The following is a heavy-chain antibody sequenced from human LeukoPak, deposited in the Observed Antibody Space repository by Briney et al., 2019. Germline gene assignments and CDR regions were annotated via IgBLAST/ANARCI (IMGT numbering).Heavy chain of an antibody. V-gene: IGHV4-4*02. D-gene: IGHD5-24*01. J-gene: IGHJ5*02. CDR2: IYHSGNT. Sequence: PSETLSLTCAVPGASISSRNWWSWVRQPPGKGLEWIGEIYHSGNTNYNPSLKSRVTISLDKSKNQFSLKLSSVTAADTAVYYCARGPVDGMTTINWFDPWGQGTLVTVSS. CDR3: ARGPVDGMTTINWFDP. CDR1: GASISSRNW.